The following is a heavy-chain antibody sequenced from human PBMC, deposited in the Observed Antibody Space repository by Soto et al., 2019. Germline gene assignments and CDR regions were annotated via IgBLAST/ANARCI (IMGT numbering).Heavy chain of an antibody. CDR3: ARSPRPKYSSSGGTFDY. Sequence: ASVKVSCKASGYTFTSYGISWVRQAPGQGLEWMGWISAYNGNTNYAQKFQGRVTMTRNTSISTAYMELSSLRSEDTAVYYCARSPRPKYSSSGGTFDYWGQGALVTVSS. CDR2: ISAYNGNT. J-gene: IGHJ4*02. V-gene: IGHV1-18*01. CDR1: GYTFTSYG. D-gene: IGHD6-6*01.